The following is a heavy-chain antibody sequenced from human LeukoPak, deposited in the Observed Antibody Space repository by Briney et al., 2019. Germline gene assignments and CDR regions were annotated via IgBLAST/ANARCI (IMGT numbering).Heavy chain of an antibody. D-gene: IGHD6-13*01. J-gene: IGHJ4*02. CDR1: GGSINSYY. Sequence: PSETLSLTCTVSGGSINSYYWSWIRQPPGKGLEWIGYIYYSGSTNYNPSLKSRVTISVDTSKNQFSLKLSSVTAADTAVYYCARLDSSWYYFDYWGQGTLVTVSS. CDR3: ARLDSSWYYFDY. CDR2: IYYSGST. V-gene: IGHV4-59*08.